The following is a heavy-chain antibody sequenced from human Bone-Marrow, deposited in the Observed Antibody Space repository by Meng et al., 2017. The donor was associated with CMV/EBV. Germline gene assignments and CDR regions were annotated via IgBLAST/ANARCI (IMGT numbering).Heavy chain of an antibody. D-gene: IGHD3-10*01. CDR1: GFTFSSYW. J-gene: IGHJ4*02. V-gene: IGHV3-74*01. CDR2: INSDGSST. Sequence: GGSLRLSCAASGFTFSSYWMHWVRQAPGKGLVWVSRINSDGSSTSYADSVKGRFTVFRDNSKNTLYVQMNSLRVEDTAVYYCAKGRRSSERTFDFWGQGTLVTVSS. CDR3: AKGRRSSERTFDF.